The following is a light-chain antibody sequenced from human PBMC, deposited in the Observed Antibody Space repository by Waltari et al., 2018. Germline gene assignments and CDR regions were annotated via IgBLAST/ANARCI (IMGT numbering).Light chain of an antibody. CDR2: WAS. CDR1: QTILYNSNDKNY. CDR3: QQYYSRRT. J-gene: IGKJ1*01. Sequence: IVMTQSPDSLAVSLGERAPITCKSRQTILYNSNDKNYLAWYQQKPGQPPRLLIYWASTRESGVPDRFSGGSGTDFTLTISNLQAEDVAVYYCQQYYSRRTFGQGTKVEI. V-gene: IGKV4-1*01.